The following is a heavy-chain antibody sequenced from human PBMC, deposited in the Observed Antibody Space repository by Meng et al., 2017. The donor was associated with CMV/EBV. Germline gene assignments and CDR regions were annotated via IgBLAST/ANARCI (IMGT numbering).Heavy chain of an antibody. V-gene: IGHV3-21*01. CDR2: ISSSSSYI. D-gene: IGHD3-3*01. CDR3: ARELGGHLEWLLSTYYYYGMDV. CDR1: GFTFSSYS. Sequence: GGSLRLSCAASGFTFSSYSMNWVRQAPGKGLEWVSSISSSSSYIYYADSVKGRFTISRDNAKNSLYLQMNSLRAEDTAVYYCARELGGHLEWLLSTYYYYGMDVWGQGTTVTVSS. J-gene: IGHJ6*02.